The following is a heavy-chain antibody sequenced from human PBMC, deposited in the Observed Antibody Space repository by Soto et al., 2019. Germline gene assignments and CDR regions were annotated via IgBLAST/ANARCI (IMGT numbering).Heavy chain of an antibody. D-gene: IGHD3-3*01. J-gene: IGHJ1*01. CDR1: GFIVSGNY. CDR2: IDSGGST. V-gene: IGHV3-53*02. CDR3: ARVDRGDFWSGYYRSAEYFQH. Sequence: EEQLLETGGGLIQPGGSLRLSCAASGFIVSGNYMNWVRQAPGKGLEWVSVIDSGGSTYYADSVKGRFTISRDNSKNSLYLQMNSLRAEDTAVYYCARVDRGDFWSGYYRSAEYFQHWGQGTLVKVSS.